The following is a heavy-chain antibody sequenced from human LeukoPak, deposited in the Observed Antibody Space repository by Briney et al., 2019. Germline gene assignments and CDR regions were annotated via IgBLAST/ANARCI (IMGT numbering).Heavy chain of an antibody. V-gene: IGHV3-23*01. J-gene: IGHJ6*02. D-gene: IGHD3-3*01. CDR1: GFSFDNYA. CDR2: IGGSGSDT. Sequence: GGSLRLSCAASGFSFDNYAMSWVRQTPGKGLEWVSAIGGSGSDTSYTDSVKGRFTISRDNSKSTLYLQVNSLRAEDTAVYHCAKTLRDLEWLTGELDVWGQGTAVTVSS. CDR3: AKTLRDLEWLTGELDV.